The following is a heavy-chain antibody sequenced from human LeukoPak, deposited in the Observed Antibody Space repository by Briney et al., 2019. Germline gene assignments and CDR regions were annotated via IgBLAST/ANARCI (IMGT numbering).Heavy chain of an antibody. CDR1: GFTFSTYA. J-gene: IGHJ6*03. CDR3: AKDGEAWELLSLYYYMDV. CDR2: IRYDGSNK. V-gene: IGHV3-30*02. D-gene: IGHD1-26*01. Sequence: PGGSLRLSCAASGFTFSTYAMHWVRQAPGKGLEWVAFIRYDGSNKYYADSVKGRFTISRDNSKNTLYLQMNSLRAEDTAVYYCAKDGEAWELLSLYYYMDVWGKGTTVTVSS.